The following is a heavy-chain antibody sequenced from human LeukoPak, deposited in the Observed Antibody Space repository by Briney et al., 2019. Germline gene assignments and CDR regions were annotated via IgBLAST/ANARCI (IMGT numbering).Heavy chain of an antibody. CDR2: ISYDGSNK. CDR3: ARDYAISTGYYGMDV. D-gene: IGHD3-16*01. CDR1: GFTFSSYA. V-gene: IGHV3-30-3*01. J-gene: IGHJ6*02. Sequence: GRSLRLSCAASGFTFSSYAMHWVRQAPGKGLEWVAVISYDGSNKYYADSVKGRFTISRDNSKNTLYLQTNSLRAEDTAVYYCARDYAISTGYYGMDVWGQGTTATVSS.